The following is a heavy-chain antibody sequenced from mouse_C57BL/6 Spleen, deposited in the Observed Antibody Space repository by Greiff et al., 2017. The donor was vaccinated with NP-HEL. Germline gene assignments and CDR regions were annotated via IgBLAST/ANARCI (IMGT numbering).Heavy chain of an antibody. D-gene: IGHD1-1*01. CDR2: IYPGSGST. Sequence: VQLQQSGAELVKPGASVKMSCKASGYTFTSYWITWVKQRPGQGLEWIGDIYPGSGSTNYNEKFKSKATLTVDTSSSTAYMQLSSLTSEDSAVYYCARPGSSLYWYFDVWGTGTTVTVSS. V-gene: IGHV1-55*01. CDR1: GYTFTSYW. CDR3: ARPGSSLYWYFDV. J-gene: IGHJ1*03.